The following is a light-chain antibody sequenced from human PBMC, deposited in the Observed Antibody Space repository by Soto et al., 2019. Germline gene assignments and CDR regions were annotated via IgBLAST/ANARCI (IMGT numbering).Light chain of an antibody. J-gene: IGLJ3*02. V-gene: IGLV1-40*01. Sequence: QSVLTQPPSVSGAPGQRVTISCTGSSSNIGAGYDVHWYQQLPGTAPKLLIYGNSNRPSGVPDRISGSKSGTSASLAITGLQAEDEADYYCQSYDSSLSGSLFGGGTKLTVL. CDR3: QSYDSSLSGSL. CDR1: SSNIGAGYD. CDR2: GNS.